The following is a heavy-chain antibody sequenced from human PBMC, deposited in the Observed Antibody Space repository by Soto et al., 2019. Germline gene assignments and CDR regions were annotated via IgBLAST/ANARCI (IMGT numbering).Heavy chain of an antibody. V-gene: IGHV1-18*01. J-gene: IGHJ5*02. CDR2: ISPYNGDT. Sequence: GASVKVSCKASGYTFTSYGISWVRQAPGQGLEWMGWISPYNGDTNYAQKLQGRVTMTTDTSISTAYMELRRLRSDDTAVYYCARSRAGYSSSSWWFDPWGQGTLVTVSS. CDR3: ARSRAGYSSSSWWFDP. D-gene: IGHD6-6*01. CDR1: GYTFTSYG.